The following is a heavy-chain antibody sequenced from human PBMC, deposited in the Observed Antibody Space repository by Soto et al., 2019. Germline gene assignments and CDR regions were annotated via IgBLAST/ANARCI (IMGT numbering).Heavy chain of an antibody. D-gene: IGHD3-16*01. V-gene: IGHV4-39*01. CDR1: GGSISSAYYY. CDR3: ARLQTGGLRYYHYYMDV. J-gene: IGHJ6*03. Sequence: SETLSLTCAVSGGSISSAYYYWGWNRQPPGKGLEWIGSIFYSGSTYYNSSLKSRVTISADTSKDQLSLKLSSVTAADTAVYYCARLQTGGLRYYHYYMDVWGKGTTVTVSS. CDR2: IFYSGST.